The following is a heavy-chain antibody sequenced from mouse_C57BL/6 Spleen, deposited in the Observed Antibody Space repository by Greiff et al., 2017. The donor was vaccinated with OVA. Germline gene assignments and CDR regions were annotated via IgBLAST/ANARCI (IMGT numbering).Heavy chain of an antibody. CDR1: GFTFSDYG. D-gene: IGHD1-1*01. Sequence: EVQVVESGGGLVKPGGSLKLSCAASGFTFSDYGMHWVRQAPEKGLEWVAYICSGSSTIYYADTVKGRFTISRDNAKNILFLQMTSRRSEDTAMYYCAVITTVVARWYFDVGGTGTTVTVSS. CDR3: AVITTVVARWYFDV. CDR2: ICSGSSTI. J-gene: IGHJ1*03. V-gene: IGHV5-17*01.